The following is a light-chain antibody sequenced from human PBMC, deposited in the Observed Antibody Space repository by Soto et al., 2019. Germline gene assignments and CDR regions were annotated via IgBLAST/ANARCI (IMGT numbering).Light chain of an antibody. J-gene: IGKJ1*01. V-gene: IGKV3-11*01. CDR1: QSISSY. CDR3: QQLTDWSPQWT. Sequence: EVVLTQSPDTLSLPPGERATLSCRASQSISSYLAWYQQKPGQAPRLLIYDASSRATGIPARFSGSGSGTDFTSTISSLEPEDFAVYYCQQLTDWSPQWTFSQGTKVEIK. CDR2: DAS.